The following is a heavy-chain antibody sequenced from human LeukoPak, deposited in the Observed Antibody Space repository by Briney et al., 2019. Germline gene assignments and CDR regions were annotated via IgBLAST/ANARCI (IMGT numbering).Heavy chain of an antibody. Sequence: ASVKVSCKASGYTFTSYDINWVRQATGQGLEWMGWMNPNSGNTGYAQKFQGRVTMTRNTSISTAYMELSSLRSEDTAVYYCARDSEGSPPFDYWGQGTLVTVSS. CDR3: ARDSEGSPPFDY. CDR2: MNPNSGNT. J-gene: IGHJ4*02. V-gene: IGHV1-8*01. CDR1: GYTFTSYD. D-gene: IGHD1-26*01.